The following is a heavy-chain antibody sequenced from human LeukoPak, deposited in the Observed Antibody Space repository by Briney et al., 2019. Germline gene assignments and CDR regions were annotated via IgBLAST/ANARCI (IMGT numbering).Heavy chain of an antibody. J-gene: IGHJ4*02. CDR1: GGSISSGDYY. Sequence: PSETLSLTCTVSGGSISSGDYYWSWIRQPPGKGLEWIGYIYYSGSTYYNPSLKSRVTISVDTSKNQFSLKLSSVTAADTAVYYCARQWPGPYYFDYWGQGTLVTVSS. CDR3: ARQWPGPYYFDY. CDR2: IYYSGST. D-gene: IGHD6-19*01. V-gene: IGHV4-30-4*08.